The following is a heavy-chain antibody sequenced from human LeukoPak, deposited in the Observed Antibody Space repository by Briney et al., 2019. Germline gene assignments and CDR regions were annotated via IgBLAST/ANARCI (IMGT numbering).Heavy chain of an antibody. Sequence: GGSLRLSCAGSEFTFRSYSMHWVRQAPGKGLEWVSSISGSSSDIYYADSVKGRFTISRDNSKNSLYLQMKSLRAEDTAVYYCARAHYDILTGPLYYFDYWGQGTLVTVSS. D-gene: IGHD3-9*01. V-gene: IGHV3-21*01. CDR1: EFTFRSYS. CDR3: ARAHYDILTGPLYYFDY. CDR2: ISGSSSDI. J-gene: IGHJ4*02.